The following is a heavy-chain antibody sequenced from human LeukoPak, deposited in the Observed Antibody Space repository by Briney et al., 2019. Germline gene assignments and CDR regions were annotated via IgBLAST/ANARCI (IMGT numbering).Heavy chain of an antibody. Sequence: PGGSLRLSCAASGFTFSDNYMSWIRQAPGKGLEWVSHISSSGSTIYYADSVKGRFTISRDNAKNSLYLQMNSLRAEDTAVYYCAGSSTDAFDIWGQGTMVTVSS. CDR2: ISSSGSTI. V-gene: IGHV3-11*04. J-gene: IGHJ3*02. CDR1: GFTFSDNY. CDR3: AGSSTDAFDI.